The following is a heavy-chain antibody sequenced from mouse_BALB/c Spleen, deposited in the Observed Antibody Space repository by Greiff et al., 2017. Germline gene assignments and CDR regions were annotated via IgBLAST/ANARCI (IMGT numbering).Heavy chain of an antibody. V-gene: IGHV3-8*02. CDR3: ARSFLYGKPAMDY. D-gene: IGHD2-1*01. J-gene: IGHJ4*01. CDR2: ISYSGST. Sequence: DVMLVESGPSLVKPSQTLSLTCSVTGDSITSGYWNWIRKFPGNKLEYMGYISYSGSTYYNPSLKSRISITRDTSKNQYYLQLNSVTTEDTATYYCARSFLYGKPAMDYWGQGTSVTVSS. CDR1: GDSITSGY.